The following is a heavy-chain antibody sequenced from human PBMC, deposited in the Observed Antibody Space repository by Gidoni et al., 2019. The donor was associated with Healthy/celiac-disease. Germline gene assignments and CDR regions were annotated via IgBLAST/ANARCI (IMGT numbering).Heavy chain of an antibody. CDR3: ARGRIMITFGGKKGGNWFDP. J-gene: IGHJ5*02. D-gene: IGHD3-16*01. CDR2: INHSGST. Sequence: QVQLQQWGAGLLKPSETLSLTCAVYGGSFSGYYWSWIRQPPGKGLEWIGEINHSGSTNYNPSLKSRVTISVDTSKNQFSLKLSSVTAADTAVYYCARGRIMITFGGKKGGNWFDPWGQGTLVTVSS. V-gene: IGHV4-34*01. CDR1: GGSFSGYY.